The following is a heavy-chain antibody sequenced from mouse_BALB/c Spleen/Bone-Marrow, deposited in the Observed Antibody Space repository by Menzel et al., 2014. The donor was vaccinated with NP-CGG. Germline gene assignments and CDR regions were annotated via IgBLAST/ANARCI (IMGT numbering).Heavy chain of an antibody. D-gene: IGHD1-1*01. CDR3: ASITTVVGTWDAMDY. Sequence: EVKVIESGPGLVKPSQSLSLTCTVTGSSITSDYAWNWIRQFPGNKLEWMGYISYSGSTSYNPSLKSRISITRDTSKNQFFLQLNSVTTEDTATYYCASITTVVGTWDAMDYWGQGTSVTVSS. J-gene: IGHJ4*01. V-gene: IGHV3-2*02. CDR2: ISYSGST. CDR1: GSSITSDYA.